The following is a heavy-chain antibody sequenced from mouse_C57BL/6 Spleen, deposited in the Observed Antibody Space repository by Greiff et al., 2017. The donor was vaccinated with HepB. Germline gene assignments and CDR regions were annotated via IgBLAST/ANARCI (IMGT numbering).Heavy chain of an antibody. CDR1: GYTFTDYN. J-gene: IGHJ2*01. CDR3: ARGRLPFDY. D-gene: IGHD2-4*01. V-gene: IGHV1-22*01. CDR2: INPNNGGT. Sequence: DVQLQESGPELVKPGASVKMSCKASGYTFTDYNMHWVKQSHGKSLEWIGYINPNNGGTSYNQKFKGKATLTVNKSSSTAYMELRSLTSEDSAVYYCARGRLPFDYWGQGTTLTVSS.